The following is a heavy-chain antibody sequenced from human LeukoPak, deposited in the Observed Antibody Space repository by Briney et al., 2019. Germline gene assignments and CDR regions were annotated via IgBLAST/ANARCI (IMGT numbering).Heavy chain of an antibody. CDR1: GGTFSSYA. D-gene: IGHD3-3*01. V-gene: IGHV1-69*01. Sequence: SSVKVSCKASGGTFSSYAISWVRQAPGQGLEWMGGIIPIFGTANYAQKFQGRVTITADGSTSTAYMELSSLRSEDTAVYYCARVVSGRYYFDYWGQGTLVTVSS. CDR2: IIPIFGTA. CDR3: ARVVSGRYYFDY. J-gene: IGHJ4*02.